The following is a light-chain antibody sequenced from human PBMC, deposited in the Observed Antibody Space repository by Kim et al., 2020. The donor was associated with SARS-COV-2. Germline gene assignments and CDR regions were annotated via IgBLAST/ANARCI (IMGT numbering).Light chain of an antibody. CDR1: ALPKQY. V-gene: IGLV3-25*03. Sequence: VSPGQTARITCSGDALPKQYAYWYQQKPGQAPVLVIYKDSERPSGIPERFSGSSSGTTVTLTISGVQAEDEADYYCQSADSSGTFVFGTGTKVTVL. CDR3: QSADSSGTFV. J-gene: IGLJ1*01. CDR2: KDS.